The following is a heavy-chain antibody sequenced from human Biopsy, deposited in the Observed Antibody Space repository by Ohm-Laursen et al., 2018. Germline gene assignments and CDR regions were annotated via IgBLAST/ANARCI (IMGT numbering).Heavy chain of an antibody. J-gene: IGHJ5*02. V-gene: IGHV4-59*01. CDR1: GGSIKSYY. CDR2: IYYTGHT. CDR3: ARGGFGLDGYNSP. D-gene: IGHD5-24*01. Sequence: GTLSLTCTVSGGSIKSYYWNWIRQSPGKGLEWIGFIYYTGHTNYNPSLKSRVTISVDTSKHQFSLRLTSATAADTAVYYCARGGFGLDGYNSPWGRGTLVIVSS.